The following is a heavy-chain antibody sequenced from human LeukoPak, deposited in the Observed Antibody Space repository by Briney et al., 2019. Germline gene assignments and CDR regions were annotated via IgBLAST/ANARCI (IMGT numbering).Heavy chain of an antibody. D-gene: IGHD1-26*01. CDR3: AVPELPDY. Sequence: SEILSLTCAVYGGSFSGYYWSWIRQPPGKGLEWIGEINHSGSTNYNPSLKSRVTISVDTSKNQFSLKLSSVTAADTAVYYCAVPELPDYWGQGTLVTVSS. J-gene: IGHJ4*02. CDR2: INHSGST. V-gene: IGHV4-34*01. CDR1: GGSFSGYY.